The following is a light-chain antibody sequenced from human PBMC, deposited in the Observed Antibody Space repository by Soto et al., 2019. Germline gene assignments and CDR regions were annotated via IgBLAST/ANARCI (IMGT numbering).Light chain of an antibody. J-gene: IGKJ1*01. V-gene: IGKV3-15*01. Sequence: EIVMTQSPATLSVSPWERATLSCRASQSVSSNLAWYQQKPGQAPRVPIYAASTRATGIPDRFSGSGSGTEFTLTISSLHSEDFGVYYCQQYDNGWTFGQGTKVDIK. CDR3: QQYDNGWT. CDR1: QSVSSN. CDR2: AAS.